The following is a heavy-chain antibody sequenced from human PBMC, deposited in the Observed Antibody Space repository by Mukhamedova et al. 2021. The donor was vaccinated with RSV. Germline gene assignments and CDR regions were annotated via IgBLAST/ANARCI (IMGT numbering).Heavy chain of an antibody. CDR3: TTDRAQTVAATIGLDY. V-gene: IGHV3-15*01. D-gene: IGHD2-2*02. J-gene: IGHJ4*02. Sequence: DYAAPVKGRFIISREDSKNTLYLQMDSLKTEDTAVYYCTTDRAQTVAATIGLDYWDQGTLVTASS.